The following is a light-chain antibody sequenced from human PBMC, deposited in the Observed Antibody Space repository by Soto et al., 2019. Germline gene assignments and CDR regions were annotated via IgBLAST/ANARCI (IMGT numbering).Light chain of an antibody. J-gene: IGKJ1*01. CDR3: QQYNSYRA. CDR1: QSISNW. CDR2: KTS. V-gene: IGKV1-5*03. Sequence: DIQMTQSPSTLSASVGDRVTITCRASQSISNWLAWHQQKPGKAPKLLIYKTSSLESGVPSRFSGSGSGTEFTLTISSLQPDDSATYYRQQYNSYRAFGQGTKVDIK.